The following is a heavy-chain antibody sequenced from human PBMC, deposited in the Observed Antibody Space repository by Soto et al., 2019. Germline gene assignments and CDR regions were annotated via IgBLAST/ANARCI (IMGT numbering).Heavy chain of an antibody. CDR3: ARSPRSSPYFDY. CDR1: GYTFSNFW. Sequence: GESLKISCQSSGYTFSNFWIGWVRQLPGKGLEWMGIIYPGDHETRYSPSFHGKVAISADRSINTAYLQWNSLEASDTAFYFCARSPRSSPYFDYWGQGALVTVSS. CDR2: IYPGDHET. V-gene: IGHV5-51*01. J-gene: IGHJ4*02. D-gene: IGHD6-13*01.